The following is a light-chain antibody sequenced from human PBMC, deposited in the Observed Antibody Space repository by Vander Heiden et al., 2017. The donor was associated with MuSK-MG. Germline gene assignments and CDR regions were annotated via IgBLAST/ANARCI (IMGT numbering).Light chain of an antibody. J-gene: IGKJ4*01. V-gene: IGKV3-20*01. CDR3: QQYGSSPLT. CDR1: QSVTSSY. Sequence: IVLTQSPGTLSLSPGDGATLSCRASQSVTSSYLAWYRQKPGQAPRLLIYGASSRATGIPDRFSGSGSGTEFTLTISRLEPEDFAVYYCQQYGSSPLTFGGGTKVEIK. CDR2: GAS.